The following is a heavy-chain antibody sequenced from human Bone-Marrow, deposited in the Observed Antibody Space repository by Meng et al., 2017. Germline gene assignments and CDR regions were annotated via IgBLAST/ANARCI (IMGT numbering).Heavy chain of an antibody. CDR2: IYTSGST. CDR1: GGSISSGSYY. CDR3: ARAREYCRFDY. V-gene: IGHV4-61*02. J-gene: IGHJ4*02. Sequence: LRLSCTVSGGSISSGSYYWSWIRQPAGKGLEWIGRIYTSGSTNYNPSLKSRVTISVDTSKNQFSLKLSSVTAADTAVYYCARAREYCRFDYWGQGTLVTVSS. D-gene: IGHD3-10*01.